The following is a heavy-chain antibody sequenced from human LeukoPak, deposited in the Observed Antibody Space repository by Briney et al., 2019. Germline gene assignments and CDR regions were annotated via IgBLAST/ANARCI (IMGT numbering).Heavy chain of an antibody. CDR1: GGSFSGYY. J-gene: IGHJ4*02. D-gene: IGHD6-19*01. Sequence: PSETLSLTCAVYGGSFSGYYWSWIRQPPGKGLEWIGEINHSGSTNYNPSLKSRVTISVDTSKNQFSLKLSSVTAADTAVYYCARVDGNIAVYFDYWGQGTLVTVSS. V-gene: IGHV4-34*01. CDR2: INHSGST. CDR3: ARVDGNIAVYFDY.